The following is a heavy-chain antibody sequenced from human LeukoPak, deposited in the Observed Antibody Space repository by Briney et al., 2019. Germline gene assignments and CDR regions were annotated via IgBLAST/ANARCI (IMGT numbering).Heavy chain of an antibody. D-gene: IGHD3-10*01. CDR2: ISSSSNYI. Sequence: GGSLRLSCVHPVFTSCRDRMNWGPQAPGKGLEWVSYISSSSNYINYADSVKGRFTISRDNAKNSLYLQMISLRAEDTAVYYCADNIWLDRSAAFDYWGQGTLVTVSS. CDR1: VFTSCRDR. J-gene: IGHJ4*02. V-gene: IGHV3-21*01. CDR3: ADNIWLDRSAAFDY.